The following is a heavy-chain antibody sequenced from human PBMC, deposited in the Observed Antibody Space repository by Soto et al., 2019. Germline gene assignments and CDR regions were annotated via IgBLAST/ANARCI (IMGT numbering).Heavy chain of an antibody. Sequence: SETLSLTCTVSGGSISSSSYYWGWIRQPPGKGLEWIGSIYYSGSTYYNPSLKSRVTISVDTSKNQFSLKLSSVTAADTAVYYCARYVEGTSLYYYYYMDVWGKGTTVTVSS. CDR1: GGSISSSSYY. CDR2: IYYSGST. CDR3: ARYVEGTSLYYYYYMDV. D-gene: IGHD2-2*01. J-gene: IGHJ6*03. V-gene: IGHV4-39*01.